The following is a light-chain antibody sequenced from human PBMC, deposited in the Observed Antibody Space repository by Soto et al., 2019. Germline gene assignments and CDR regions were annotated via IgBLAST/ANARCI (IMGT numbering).Light chain of an antibody. CDR3: QQYTAWPPWT. CDR2: GAS. Sequence: EIVVTQSPVTLSLSPGEKATLSCRASQHIRTDLAWYQQRPGQAPRLLIYGASARATGIPARFSGSGSGTEFTLTINSLQSEDFAVYYCQQYTAWPPWTFGQGTKVDIK. CDR1: QHIRTD. V-gene: IGKV3-15*01. J-gene: IGKJ1*01.